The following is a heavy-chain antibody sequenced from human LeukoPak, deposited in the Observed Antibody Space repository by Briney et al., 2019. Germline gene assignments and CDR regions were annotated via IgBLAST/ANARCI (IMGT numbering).Heavy chain of an antibody. J-gene: IGHJ3*02. CDR1: GFTFSSYA. Sequence: PGGSLRLSCAASGFTFSSYAMHWVRQAPGKGLEWVAVISYDGSNKYYADSVKGRFTISRDNSKNTLYLQMNSLRAEDTAVYYCATNSAVAGPDAFDIWGQGTMVTVSS. CDR3: ATNSAVAGPDAFDI. CDR2: ISYDGSNK. V-gene: IGHV3-30-3*01. D-gene: IGHD6-19*01.